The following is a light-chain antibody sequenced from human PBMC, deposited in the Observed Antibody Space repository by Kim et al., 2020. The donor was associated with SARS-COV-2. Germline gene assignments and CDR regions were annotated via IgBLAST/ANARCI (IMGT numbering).Light chain of an antibody. Sequence: APGKTARITCGGTNIGSKSVHWYQQKPGQAPVLVIYYDSDRPSGIPERCSGSNSGNTATLTISRVEAGDEADYYCQVWDSSSDHRVFGGGTQLTVL. CDR2: YDS. CDR3: QVWDSSSDHRV. V-gene: IGLV3-21*04. CDR1: NIGSKS. J-gene: IGLJ3*02.